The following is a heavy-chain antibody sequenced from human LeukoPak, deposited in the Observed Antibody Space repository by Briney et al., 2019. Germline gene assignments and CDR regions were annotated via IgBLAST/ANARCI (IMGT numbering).Heavy chain of an antibody. D-gene: IGHD2-8*01. Sequence: ASVKVSCEASGYTFTSYGISWVRQAPGQGLEWMGWISAYNGNTNYAQKLQGRVTMTTDTSTSTAYMELRSLRSDDTAVYYCARLYTSYYYYGMDVWGQGTTVTVSS. V-gene: IGHV1-18*01. CDR1: GYTFTSYG. J-gene: IGHJ6*02. CDR2: ISAYNGNT. CDR3: ARLYTSYYYYGMDV.